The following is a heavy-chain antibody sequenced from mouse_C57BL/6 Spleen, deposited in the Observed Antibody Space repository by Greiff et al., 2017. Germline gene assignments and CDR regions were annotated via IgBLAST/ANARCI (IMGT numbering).Heavy chain of an antibody. D-gene: IGHD2-1*01. J-gene: IGHJ4*01. CDR2: IDPEDGDT. Sequence: VQLQQSGAELVRPGASVKLSCTASGFNIKDYYMHWVNQRPEQGLEWIGRIDPEDGDTEYAPKFQGKATMTADTSSNTAYLQLSSLTSEDTAVYYCTTGGNPYYAMDYWGQGTSVIVS. V-gene: IGHV14-1*01. CDR1: GFNIKDYY. CDR3: TTGGNPYYAMDY.